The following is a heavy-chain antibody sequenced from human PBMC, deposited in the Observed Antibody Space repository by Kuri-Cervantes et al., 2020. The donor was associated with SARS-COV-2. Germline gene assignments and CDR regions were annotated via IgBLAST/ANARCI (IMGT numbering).Heavy chain of an antibody. CDR2: ISGSGGST. J-gene: IGHJ4*02. D-gene: IGHD1-26*01. CDR3: AKDQWELLGGGY. CDR1: GFTFSSYW. V-gene: IGHV3-23*01. Sequence: GGSLRLSCAASGFTFSSYWMSWVRQAPGKGLEWVSAISGSGGSTYYADSVKGRFTISRDNSKNTLYLQMNSLRAEDTAVYYCAKDQWELLGGGYWGQGTLVTVSS.